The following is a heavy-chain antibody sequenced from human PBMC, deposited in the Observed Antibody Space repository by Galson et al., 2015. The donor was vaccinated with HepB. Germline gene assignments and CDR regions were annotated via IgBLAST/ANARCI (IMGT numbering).Heavy chain of an antibody. D-gene: IGHD6-19*01. CDR1: GDSISSGTYY. CDR3: ARQGGQWLDSGAFDI. V-gene: IGHV4-39*01. CDR2: IYYSGNT. Sequence: SETLSLTCTVSGDSISSGTYYWGWVRQPPGKGLEWIGSIYYSGNTYYNPSLKSRLTISVDTSKNQFSLNLTSVTAADTALYYCARQGGQWLDSGAFDIWGQGTMVTVSS. J-gene: IGHJ3*02.